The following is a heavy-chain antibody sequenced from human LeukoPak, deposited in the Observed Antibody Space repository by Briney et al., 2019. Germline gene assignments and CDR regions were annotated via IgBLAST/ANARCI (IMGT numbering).Heavy chain of an antibody. J-gene: IGHJ4*02. V-gene: IGHV1-8*01. CDR3: ASRYSGVMEGHFDY. Sequence: AASVKVSCKASGYTFSTSDINWVRQATGQGLEWMGWMNPYSGNAGYAQKFQGRVTMTRDTSISAAYMELSSLGSEDTGVYYCASRYSGVMEGHFDYWGQRTLVTVSS. D-gene: IGHD5-12*01. CDR1: GYTFSTSD. CDR2: MNPYSGNA.